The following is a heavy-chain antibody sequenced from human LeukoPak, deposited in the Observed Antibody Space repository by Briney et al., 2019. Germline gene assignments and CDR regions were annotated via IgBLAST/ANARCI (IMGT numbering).Heavy chain of an antibody. CDR2: IYYTGIT. J-gene: IGHJ3*01. CDR3: ARGFDSSSGWYPAFDV. CDR1: GGSISSYY. Sequence: SETLSLTCTVSGGSISSYYWSWIRLAPGKGLEYIGYIYYTGITNYSPSLKSRVTISIDTSKKQISLKLSSVTAADTAVYFCARGFDSSSGWYPAFDVWGQGTMVTVSS. D-gene: IGHD6-19*01. V-gene: IGHV4-59*01.